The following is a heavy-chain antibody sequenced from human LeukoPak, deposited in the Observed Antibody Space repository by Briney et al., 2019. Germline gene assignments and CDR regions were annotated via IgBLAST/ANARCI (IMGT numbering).Heavy chain of an antibody. V-gene: IGHV3-30*18. D-gene: IGHD3-10*01. Sequence: GGSLRLSCAASGFTFSSYGMHWVRQAPGKGLEWVAVISYDGSNKYYADSVKGRFTISRDNSKNTLYLQMNGLRAEDTAVYYCAKTLWFGELIDYWGQGTLVTVSS. CDR3: AKTLWFGELIDY. CDR1: GFTFSSYG. J-gene: IGHJ4*02. CDR2: ISYDGSNK.